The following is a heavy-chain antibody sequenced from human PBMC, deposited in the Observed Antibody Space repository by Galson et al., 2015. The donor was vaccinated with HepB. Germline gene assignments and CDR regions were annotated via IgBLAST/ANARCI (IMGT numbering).Heavy chain of an antibody. CDR3: VKVGITIFGVVITYFDY. CDR2: ISGSGGST. Sequence: LRLSCAASGFTFSNYAMSWVRQAPGKGLEWVSTISGSGGSTFYADSVKGRFTISRDNSKNTLYLQMNRLRAEDTAVYFCVKVGITIFGVVITYFDYWGQGTLVTVSS. D-gene: IGHD3-3*01. V-gene: IGHV3-23*01. CDR1: GFTFSNYA. J-gene: IGHJ4*02.